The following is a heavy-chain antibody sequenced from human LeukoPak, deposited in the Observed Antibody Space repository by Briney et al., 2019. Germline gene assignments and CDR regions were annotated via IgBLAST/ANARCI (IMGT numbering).Heavy chain of an antibody. Sequence: GGSLRLSCAASGFTFSKYWMHWVRQVPGKGLVWVPLINGDGSITNYADFVKGRFTISRDNAKNTPSLQVNSLRAGDTAVYYCATGNYYDSRGYYTFGYWGQGTLVTVSS. D-gene: IGHD3-22*01. CDR3: ATGNYYDSRGYYTFGY. CDR1: GFTFSKYW. V-gene: IGHV3-74*01. CDR2: INGDGSIT. J-gene: IGHJ1*01.